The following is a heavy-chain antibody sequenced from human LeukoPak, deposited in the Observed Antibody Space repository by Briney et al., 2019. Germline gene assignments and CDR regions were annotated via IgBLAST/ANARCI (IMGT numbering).Heavy chain of an antibody. J-gene: IGHJ2*01. D-gene: IGHD6-13*01. CDR3: AKWSSADGRYFDL. V-gene: IGHV4-59*08. CDR2: LYNSGST. CDR1: GGSISSYY. Sequence: PSETLSPTCTVSGGSISSYYWSWIRQPPGKGLEWIGYLYNSGSTNYNPSLKSRVTISVDTSKNQFSLKLTSVTAADTAVYYCAKWSSADGRYFDLWGRGTLVTVSS.